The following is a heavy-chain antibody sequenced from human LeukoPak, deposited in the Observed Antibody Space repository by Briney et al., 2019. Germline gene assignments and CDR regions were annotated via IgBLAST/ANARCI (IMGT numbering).Heavy chain of an antibody. CDR3: ARRKNGAFDI. Sequence: SETLSLTCTVSGGSISSSSYYWSWIRQPPGKGLEWIGYIYHSGSTYYNPSLKSRVTISVDRSKNQFSLKLSSVTAADTAVYYCARRKNGAFDIWGQGTMVTVSS. V-gene: IGHV4-30-2*01. CDR2: IYHSGST. J-gene: IGHJ3*02. D-gene: IGHD2-8*01. CDR1: GGSISSSSYY.